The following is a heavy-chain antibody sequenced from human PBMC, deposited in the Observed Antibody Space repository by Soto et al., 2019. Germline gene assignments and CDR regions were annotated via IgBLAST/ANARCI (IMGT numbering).Heavy chain of an antibody. CDR3: ARGFQSSFGY. CDR2: IYSGGST. D-gene: IGHD2-21*01. J-gene: IGHJ4*02. V-gene: IGHV3-53*01. CDR1: GFTVSNSY. Sequence: AVGSLRLSCAASGFTVSNSYMSWVRQAPGKGLEWVSVIYSGGSTYYADSVKGRFTISRDSSKNTLYLQMNSLRAEDTAVYYCARGFQSSFGYWGQGTLVTVSS.